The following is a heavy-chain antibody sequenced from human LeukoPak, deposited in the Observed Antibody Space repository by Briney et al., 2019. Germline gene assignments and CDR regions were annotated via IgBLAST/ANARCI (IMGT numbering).Heavy chain of an antibody. V-gene: IGHV3-21*01. CDR1: GFIFNSYS. CDR3: VRDNRDAFDI. Sequence: PGGSLRHSSAASGFIFNSYSMNWVRQAPGKGLEWVSAISSSSRYKFNADSVKGRFTISRDNARNLLYLQMNSLRAEDTAVYYCVRDNRDAFDIWGQGTMVTVSS. D-gene: IGHD2/OR15-2a*01. CDR2: ISSSSRYK. J-gene: IGHJ3*02.